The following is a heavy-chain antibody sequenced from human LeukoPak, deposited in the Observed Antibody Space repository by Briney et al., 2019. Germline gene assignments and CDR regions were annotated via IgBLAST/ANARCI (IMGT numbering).Heavy chain of an antibody. V-gene: IGHV4-59*01. CDR1: GGSISSYY. CDR3: ARIEYYYYYMDV. CDR2: IYYSGST. J-gene: IGHJ6*03. Sequence: PPETLSLTCTVSGGSISSYYWSWIRQPPGKGLEWIGYIYYSGSTNYNPSLKSRVTISVDTSKNQFSLKLSSVTAADTAVYYCARIEYYYYYMDVWGEGPTVTVSS.